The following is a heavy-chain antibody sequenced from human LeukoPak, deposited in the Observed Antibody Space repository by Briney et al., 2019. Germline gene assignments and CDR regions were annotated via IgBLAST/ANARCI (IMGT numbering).Heavy chain of an antibody. CDR3: ARYGSGSSPIDY. J-gene: IGHJ4*02. CDR2: INHSGST. CDR1: GGSFSGYY. V-gene: IGHV4-34*01. D-gene: IGHD3-10*01. Sequence: SETLSLTCAVYGGSFSGYYWSWIRQPPGKGLEWIGEINHSGSTNYNPSLKSRVTISVVTSKNQFSLKLSSVTAADTAMYYCARYGSGSSPIDYWGQGTLVTVSS.